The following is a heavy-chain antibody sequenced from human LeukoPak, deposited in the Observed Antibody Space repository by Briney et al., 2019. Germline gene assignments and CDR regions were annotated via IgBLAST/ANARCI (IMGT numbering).Heavy chain of an antibody. Sequence: ETLSLTCAVYGGAFSDYYWSWIRQPPGKGLEWVANIKQDGSEKYYVDSVKGRFTISRDNAKNSLYLQMNSLRAEDTAVYYCARVSAGPYYDFWSGYSSFDYWGQGTLVTVSS. CDR1: GGAFSDYY. V-gene: IGHV3-7*01. CDR3: ARVSAGPYYDFWSGYSSFDY. D-gene: IGHD3-3*01. J-gene: IGHJ4*02. CDR2: IKQDGSEK.